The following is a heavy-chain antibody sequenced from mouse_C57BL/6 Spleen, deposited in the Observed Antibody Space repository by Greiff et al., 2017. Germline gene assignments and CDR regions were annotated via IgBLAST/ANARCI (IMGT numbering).Heavy chain of an antibody. CDR2: IHPNSGST. CDR3: ARGDHERFAY. J-gene: IGHJ3*01. CDR1: GYTFTSYW. V-gene: IGHV1-64*01. Sequence: QVQLQQPGAELVKPGASVKLSCKASGYTFTSYWMHWVKQRPGQGLEWIGMIHPNSGSTNYNEKFKSKATLTVDKSPSTGYMQLSSLTSEDSAVYYGARGDHERFAYWGQGTLVTVSA.